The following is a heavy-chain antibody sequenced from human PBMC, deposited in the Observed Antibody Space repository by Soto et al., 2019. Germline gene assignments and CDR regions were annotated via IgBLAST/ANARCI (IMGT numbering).Heavy chain of an antibody. J-gene: IGHJ5*02. Sequence: EVQLLESGGGLVQPGGSVTLSCAASGFTFSSYAMTWVRKAPGKGLEWVSGISGGGGVSTYYADSVKGRFTISRDNSMNTLYLQMNRLRAEDTAVYYCAKDAISMVRGVNNWFDLWGQGTLVTVSS. CDR3: AKDAISMVRGVNNWFDL. V-gene: IGHV3-23*01. CDR2: ISGGGGVST. D-gene: IGHD3-10*01. CDR1: GFTFSSYA.